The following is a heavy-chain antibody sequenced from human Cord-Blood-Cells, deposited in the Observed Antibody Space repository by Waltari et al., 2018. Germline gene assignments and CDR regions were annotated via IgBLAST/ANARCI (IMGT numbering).Heavy chain of an antibody. D-gene: IGHD5-12*01. CDR1: GGTFSSYT. CDR3: ARESLVATYYFDY. V-gene: IGHV1-69*08. J-gene: IGHJ4*02. Sequence: QVQLVQSGAEVKKPGSSVKVSCKASGGTFSSYTISWVRQAPGQGREWMGRIIPIRGRANYAQKFQGRVTITADKSTTTAYMELSSLRSEDTAVYYCARESLVATYYFDYWGQGTLVTVSS. CDR2: IIPIRGRA.